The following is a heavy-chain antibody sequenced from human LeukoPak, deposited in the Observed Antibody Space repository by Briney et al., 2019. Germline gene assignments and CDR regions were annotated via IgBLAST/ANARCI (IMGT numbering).Heavy chain of an antibody. V-gene: IGHV3-48*03. CDR1: GFTFSSYE. CDR3: ARGGYYDSSGYYYVGYFHH. Sequence: GGSLRLSCAASGFTFSSYEMNWVRQAPGKGLEWVSYINFGGSTIYYADSVKGRFTISRDNAKNSLYVQMNSLRAEDTAVYYCARGGYYDSSGYYYVGYFHHWGQGTLVTVSS. CDR2: INFGGSTI. J-gene: IGHJ1*01. D-gene: IGHD3-22*01.